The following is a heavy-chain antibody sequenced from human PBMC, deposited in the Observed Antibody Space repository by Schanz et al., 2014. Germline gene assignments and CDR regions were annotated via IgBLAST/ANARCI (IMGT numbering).Heavy chain of an antibody. Sequence: QLQLQESGPGLVKPSETLSLTCTVSGGSISSSSYYWGWIRQPPGKGLEWIGSIYASGGTYYNPSIKGRVTISVDAPKTLFPLGLGSVPAADTAVYFCARRGIGGTYYREPFDYWGQGTLVTVSS. CDR2: IYASGGT. D-gene: IGHD1-26*01. J-gene: IGHJ4*02. CDR3: ARRGIGGTYYREPFDY. CDR1: GGSISSSSYY. V-gene: IGHV4-39*02.